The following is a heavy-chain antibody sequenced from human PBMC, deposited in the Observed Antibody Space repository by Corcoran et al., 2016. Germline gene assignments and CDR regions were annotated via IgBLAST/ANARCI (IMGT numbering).Heavy chain of an antibody. CDR1: GFTFSSYS. CDR2: ISSSSSTI. CDR3: ARDSTMDGAGGNYFDY. Sequence: EVQLVESGGGLVQPGGSLRLSCAASGFTFSSYSMNWVRQAPGKGLEWVSYISSSSSTIYYADSVKGRFTISRDNAKNSLYLQMNSLRAEDTAVYYCARDSTMDGAGGNYFDYWGQGTLVTVSS. V-gene: IGHV3-48*04. J-gene: IGHJ4*02. D-gene: IGHD2-8*01.